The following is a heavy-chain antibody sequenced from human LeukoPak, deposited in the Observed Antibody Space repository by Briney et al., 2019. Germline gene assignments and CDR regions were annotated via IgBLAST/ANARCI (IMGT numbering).Heavy chain of an antibody. Sequence: GASVKVSCKASGYTFTSYGISWVRQAPGQGLEWMGWISAYNGNTNYAQKLQGRVTMTTDTSTSTVYMELRSLRSDDTAAYYCARAEVYNGYSSSWYWFDPWGQGTLVTVSS. J-gene: IGHJ5*02. D-gene: IGHD6-13*01. CDR3: ARAEVYNGYSSSWYWFDP. V-gene: IGHV1-18*01. CDR1: GYTFTSYG. CDR2: ISAYNGNT.